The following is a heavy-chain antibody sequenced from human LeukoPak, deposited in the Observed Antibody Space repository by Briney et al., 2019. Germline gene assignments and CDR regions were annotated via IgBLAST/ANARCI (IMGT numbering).Heavy chain of an antibody. CDR1: GFTFSSYS. Sequence: GGSLRLSCAASGFTFSSYSMNWVRQAPGKGLEWVSYISSSSTIYYADSVKGRFTISRDNAKNSLYLQMNSLRAEDTAVYYCARLGIAAAGAFDIWGQGTMVTVSS. V-gene: IGHV3-48*04. D-gene: IGHD6-13*01. CDR3: ARLGIAAAGAFDI. CDR2: ISSSSTI. J-gene: IGHJ3*02.